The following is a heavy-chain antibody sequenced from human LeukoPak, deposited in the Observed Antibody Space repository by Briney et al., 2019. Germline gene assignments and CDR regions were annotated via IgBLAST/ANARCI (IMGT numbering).Heavy chain of an antibody. D-gene: IGHD2-2*01. Sequence: GGSLRLSCAASGFTFSTYAMNWVRQAPGKGLEWVSIISGSGGNTFYADSVKGRFTISRDNSKNTLYLQMNSLRAEDTAVYYCAKRGGRYCSSTSCPDFDYWGQGTLVTVSS. V-gene: IGHV3-23*01. J-gene: IGHJ4*02. CDR2: ISGSGGNT. CDR1: GFTFSTYA. CDR3: AKRGGRYCSSTSCPDFDY.